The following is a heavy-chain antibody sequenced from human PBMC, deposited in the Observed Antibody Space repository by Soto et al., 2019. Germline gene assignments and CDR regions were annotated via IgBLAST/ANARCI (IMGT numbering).Heavy chain of an antibody. CDR3: ARGRYCLTGRCFPNWFDS. Sequence: SGTLSLTCAVSGDSTSTVDYFWAWIRQPPGQALEYIGYIYKSTTTYYNPSFESRVAVSLDTSKSQFSLTVTSVTAADTAVYFCARGRYCLTGRCFPNWFDSWGQGTLVTVSS. J-gene: IGHJ5*01. D-gene: IGHD2-15*01. CDR2: IYKSTTT. CDR1: GDSTSTVDYF. V-gene: IGHV4-30-4*01.